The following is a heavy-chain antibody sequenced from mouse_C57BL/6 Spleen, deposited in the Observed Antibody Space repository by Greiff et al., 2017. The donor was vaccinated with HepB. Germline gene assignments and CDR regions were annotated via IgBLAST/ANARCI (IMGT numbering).Heavy chain of an antibody. CDR1: GFTFSNYW. V-gene: IGHV6-3*01. Sequence: EVKLVESGGGLVQPGGSMKLSCVASGFTFSNYWMNWVRQSPEKGLEWVAQIRLKSDNYATHYAESVKGRFTISRDDSKSSVYLQMNNLRAEDTGFYYCTGGFYYYGPGGFAYWGQGTLVTVSA. CDR3: TGGFYYYGPGGFAY. D-gene: IGHD1-1*01. J-gene: IGHJ3*01. CDR2: IRLKSDNYAT.